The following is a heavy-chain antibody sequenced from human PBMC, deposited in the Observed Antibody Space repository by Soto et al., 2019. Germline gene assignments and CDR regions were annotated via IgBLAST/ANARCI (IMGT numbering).Heavy chain of an antibody. CDR1: GGSVSSGSYY. J-gene: IGHJ6*02. Sequence: QVQLQESGPGLVKPSETLSLTCTVSGGSVSSGSYYWSWIRQPPGKGLEWIGYIYYSGSTNYNPPLKRRVTLSVDTSKNQSSLKLSSVTAADTAVYYCARDWSSWSYYYYYGMDVWGQGTTVTVSS. V-gene: IGHV4-61*01. D-gene: IGHD6-13*01. CDR2: IYYSGST. CDR3: ARDWSSWSYYYYYGMDV.